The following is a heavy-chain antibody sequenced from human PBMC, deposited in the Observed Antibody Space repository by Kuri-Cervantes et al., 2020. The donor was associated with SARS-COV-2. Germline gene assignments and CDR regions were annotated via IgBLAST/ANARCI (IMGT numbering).Heavy chain of an antibody. V-gene: IGHV3-30*04. J-gene: IGHJ4*02. CDR1: GFTFSSYA. CDR2: ISYDGSNK. D-gene: IGHD6-13*01. Sequence: GGSLRLSCAASGFTFSSYAMHWVRQAPGKGLEWVAVISYDGSNKYYADSVKGRFTISRDNSKNTLYLQMNSLRAEDTAVYYCARGKQQLVPHYFDYWGQGTLVTFSS. CDR3: ARGKQQLVPHYFDY.